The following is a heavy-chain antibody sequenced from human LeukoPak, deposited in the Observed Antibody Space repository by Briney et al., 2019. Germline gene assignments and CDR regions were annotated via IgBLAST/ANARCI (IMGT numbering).Heavy chain of an antibody. CDR3: SGGSYRPGYYFDY. CDR1: GFTFSSYE. Sequence: GGSLRLSCAASGFTFSSYEMNWVRQAPGKGLEWVSYISSSGSTIYYADSVKGRFTISRDNAKNSLYLQMNSLRAEDTAVYYCSGGSYRPGYYFDYWGQGTLVTVSS. J-gene: IGHJ4*02. V-gene: IGHV3-48*03. D-gene: IGHD1-26*01. CDR2: ISSSGSTI.